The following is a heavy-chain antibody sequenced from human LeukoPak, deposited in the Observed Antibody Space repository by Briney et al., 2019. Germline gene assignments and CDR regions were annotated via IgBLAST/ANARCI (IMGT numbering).Heavy chain of an antibody. CDR3: AELGTTMIGGV. J-gene: IGHJ6*04. V-gene: IGHV3-49*04. D-gene: IGHD3-10*02. Sequence: GGSLRLSCTASGFTFGDYAMSWVRQAPGKGLEWVGLIRSKAYGGTTEYAASVKGRFTISRDNAKNSLYLQMNSLRAEDTAVYYCAELGTTMIGGVWGKGTTVTISS. CDR1: GFTFGDYA. CDR2: IRSKAYGGTT.